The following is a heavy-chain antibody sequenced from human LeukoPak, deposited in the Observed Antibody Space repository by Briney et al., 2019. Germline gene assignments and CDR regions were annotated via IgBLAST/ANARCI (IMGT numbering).Heavy chain of an antibody. CDR2: IGPSGDRT. CDR3: AKDLAWGWFDP. J-gene: IGHJ5*02. D-gene: IGHD3-16*01. V-gene: IGHV3-23*01. Sequence: GGSLRLSCAASGFTFRSYSMNWVRQAPGKGLEWVSGIGPSGDRTYYADSVKGRVTISRDNSKSTVYLQMNSLRAEDTAVYYCAKDLAWGWFDPWGQGTLVTVSS. CDR1: GFTFRSYS.